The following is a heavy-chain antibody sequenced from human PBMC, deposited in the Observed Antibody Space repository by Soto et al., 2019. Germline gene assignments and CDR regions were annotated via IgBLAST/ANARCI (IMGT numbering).Heavy chain of an antibody. Sequence: HRGGALRLSCVDSGFSCSDYPMHWVRQAPGKGLEWVAVISYDGRVKYYVDSVKGRFTISRDDSKNTLYLQMNSLRVDDTDVYYCARDFIVGAADYFDYWGQGTLVIVSS. CDR1: GFSCSDYP. V-gene: IGHV3-30*04. CDR2: ISYDGRVK. J-gene: IGHJ4*02. CDR3: ARDFIVGAADYFDY. D-gene: IGHD1-26*01.